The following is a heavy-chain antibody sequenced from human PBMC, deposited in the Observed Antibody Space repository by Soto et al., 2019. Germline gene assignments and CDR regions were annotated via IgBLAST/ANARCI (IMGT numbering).Heavy chain of an antibody. CDR1: GFTFSSYA. Sequence: PVGSLRLSCAASGFTFSSYAMHWVRQAPGKGLEYVSAISSNGGSTYYANSVKGRFTISRDNSKNTLYLQMGSLRAEDMAVYYCARGNIVTHKAAFDIWGQGTMVTVSS. J-gene: IGHJ3*02. V-gene: IGHV3-64*01. D-gene: IGHD2-15*01. CDR2: ISSNGGST. CDR3: ARGNIVTHKAAFDI.